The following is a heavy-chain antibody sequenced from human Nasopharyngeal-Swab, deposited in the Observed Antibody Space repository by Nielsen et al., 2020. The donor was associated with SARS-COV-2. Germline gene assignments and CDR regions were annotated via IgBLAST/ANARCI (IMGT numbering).Heavy chain of an antibody. V-gene: IGHV3-11*01. CDR3: AREKGYRVLLDYYYHGLDV. J-gene: IGHJ6*02. D-gene: IGHD3-10*01. CDR1: GFTFSDYY. CDR2: ISTSGTST. Sequence: GGSLRLSCVASGFTFSDYYMAWIRQAPGKGLEWVSYISTSGTSTDSADSVKGRFTISRDNANNLLYLHMNNLRDEDTAVYFCAREKGYRVLLDYYYHGLDVWGHGTAVTVSS.